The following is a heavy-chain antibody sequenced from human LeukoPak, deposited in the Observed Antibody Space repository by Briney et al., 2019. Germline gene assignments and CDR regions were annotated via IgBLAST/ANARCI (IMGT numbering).Heavy chain of an antibody. CDR2: IIPILGIA. Sequence: SVKVSCKASGGTFSSYAISWVRQAPGQGLEWMGRIIPILGIANYAQKFQGRVTITADKSTSTAYMELSSLRSEDTAVYYCASPTYYYGSGTIWVDYYYGMDVWGQGTTITASS. CDR1: GGTFSSYA. CDR3: ASPTYYYGSGTIWVDYYYGMDV. V-gene: IGHV1-69*04. D-gene: IGHD3-10*01. J-gene: IGHJ6*02.